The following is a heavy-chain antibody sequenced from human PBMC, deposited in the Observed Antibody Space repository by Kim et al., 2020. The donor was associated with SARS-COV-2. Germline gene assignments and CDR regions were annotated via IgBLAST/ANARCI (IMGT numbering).Heavy chain of an antibody. V-gene: IGHV5-10-1*01. CDR3: ARHLASLNILDY. J-gene: IGHJ4*02. CDR2: IDPSDSYT. D-gene: IGHD1-26*01. Sequence: GESLKISCKGSGYSFTSYWISWVRQMPGKGLEWMGRIDPSDSYTNYSPSFQGHVTISADKSISTAYLQWSSLKASDTAMYYCARHLASLNILDYWGQGTLVTVSS. CDR1: GYSFTSYW.